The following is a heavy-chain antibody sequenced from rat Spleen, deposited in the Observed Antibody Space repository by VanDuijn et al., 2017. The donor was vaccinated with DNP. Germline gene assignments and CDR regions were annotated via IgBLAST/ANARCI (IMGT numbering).Heavy chain of an antibody. Sequence: EVQLVESGGGLVQPGRSLKLSCAASGFTFSDYYMAWVRQAPTKGLEWVAYISYDGGNTYYGDSVKGRLTISRDNAESTLYLQMDSLRSEDTAPYYCATQNWAYWYFDFWGPGTMVTVSS. V-gene: IGHV5-20*01. D-gene: IGHD5-1*01. CDR2: ISYDGGNT. CDR1: GFTFSDYY. CDR3: ATQNWAYWYFDF. J-gene: IGHJ1*01.